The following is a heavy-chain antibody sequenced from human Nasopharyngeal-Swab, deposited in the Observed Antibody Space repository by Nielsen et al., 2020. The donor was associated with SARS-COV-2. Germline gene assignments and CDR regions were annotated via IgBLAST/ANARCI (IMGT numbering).Heavy chain of an antibody. CDR1: GFTFSSYE. D-gene: IGHD3-9*01. J-gene: IGHJ6*02. V-gene: IGHV3-48*03. Sequence: GESLKISCAASGFTFSSYEMNLVRQAPGKGLEWVSYISSSGSTIYYADSVKGRFTISRDNAKNSLYLQMNSLRAEDTAVYYCARDGRLRYFDWSYYYYGMDVWGQGTTVTVSS. CDR2: ISSSGSTI. CDR3: ARDGRLRYFDWSYYYYGMDV.